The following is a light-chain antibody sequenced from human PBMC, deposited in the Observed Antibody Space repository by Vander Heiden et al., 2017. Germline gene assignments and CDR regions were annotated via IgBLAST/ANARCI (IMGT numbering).Light chain of an antibody. CDR1: QGISNY. CDR2: AAS. V-gene: IGKV1-27*01. Sequence: DIQMTQSPSSLSASVGDRVTITCRASQGISNYLAWYQQKPGTVPKLLIYAASTLQSGVPSRFSGSGSGTDFTLTISTLQPEDVATYYCQKYNSAPTFGPGTKVNIK. J-gene: IGKJ3*01. CDR3: QKYNSAPT.